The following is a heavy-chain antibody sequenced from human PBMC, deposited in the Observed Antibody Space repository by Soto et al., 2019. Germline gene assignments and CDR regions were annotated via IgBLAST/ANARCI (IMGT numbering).Heavy chain of an antibody. D-gene: IGHD2-8*01. J-gene: IGHJ6*02. V-gene: IGHV1-69*13. Sequence: GASVKVSCKASGGTFSSYAISWVRQAPGQGLEWMGGIIPIFGTANYAQKFQGRVTITADESTSTAYMELSSLRSEDTAVYYCARGKDIVLMVYALYYYYGMDVWGQGTTVTVS. CDR1: GGTFSSYA. CDR3: ARGKDIVLMVYALYYYYGMDV. CDR2: IIPIFGTA.